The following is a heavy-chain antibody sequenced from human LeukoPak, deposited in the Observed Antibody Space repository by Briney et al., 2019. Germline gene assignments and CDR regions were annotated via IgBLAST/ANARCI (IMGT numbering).Heavy chain of an antibody. CDR2: IYYSGST. CDR3: GRDRYSGSYNWFDP. CDR1: GGSISSYY. V-gene: IGHV4-59*01. J-gene: IGHJ5*02. D-gene: IGHD1-26*01. Sequence: PSETLSLTCTVSGGSISSYYWSWIRQPPGKGLEWIGYIYYSGSTNYNPSLKSRVTISVDTSKNQLSLKLSSVTAADTAVYYCGRDRYSGSYNWFDPWGQGTLVTVSS.